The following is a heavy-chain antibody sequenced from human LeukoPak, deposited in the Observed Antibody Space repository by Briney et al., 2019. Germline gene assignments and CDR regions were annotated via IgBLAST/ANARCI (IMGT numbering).Heavy chain of an antibody. D-gene: IGHD6-13*01. V-gene: IGHV3-21*01. CDR2: ISSSSSYI. CDR1: GFTFSSYS. Sequence: GGSLRLSCAASGFTFSSYSMNWVRQAPGKGLVWVSSISSSSSYIYYADSVKGRFTISRDNAKNSLYLQMNSLRAEDTAVYYCARVVIAAAGTAFFDYWGQGTLVTVSS. J-gene: IGHJ4*02. CDR3: ARVVIAAAGTAFFDY.